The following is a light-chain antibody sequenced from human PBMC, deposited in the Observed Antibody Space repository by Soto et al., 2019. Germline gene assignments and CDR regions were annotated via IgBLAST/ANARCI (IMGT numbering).Light chain of an antibody. CDR3: QQYNSWPLT. Sequence: EIVMTQSPATLSVSPGERATLTCRASQSISSNLAWYQQKPGQAPRLLMFRTSSRATDIPARFSGSGSGTEFTLTISSLQSEGFAVYYCQQYNSWPLTFGGGTKVDIK. J-gene: IGKJ4*01. V-gene: IGKV3-15*01. CDR2: RTS. CDR1: QSISSN.